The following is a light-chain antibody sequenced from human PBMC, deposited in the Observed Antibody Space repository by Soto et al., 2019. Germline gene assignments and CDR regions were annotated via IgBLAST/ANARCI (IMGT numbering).Light chain of an antibody. V-gene: IGKV1-33*01. Sequence: DIQMTQSPSSLSASVGYRVTITCQASQNINNYLNWYQQKPGRAPKLLIYDASNRATGIPARFSGSGSGTDFSLTISSLEPEDFAVYYCQQRSRWPLTFGGGTKGDIK. J-gene: IGKJ4*01. CDR2: DAS. CDR3: QQRSRWPLT. CDR1: QNINNY.